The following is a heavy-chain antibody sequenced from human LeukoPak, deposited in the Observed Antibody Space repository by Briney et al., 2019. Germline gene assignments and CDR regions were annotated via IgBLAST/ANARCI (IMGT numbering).Heavy chain of an antibody. J-gene: IGHJ4*02. D-gene: IGHD5-12*01. CDR3: ARRGRGWLLSY. Sequence: KPSETLSLTCTVSGGSISSSSYYWGWIRQPPGKGLEWIGSIYYSGSTYYNPSLKSRVTISVDTSKNQFSLKLSSVTAADTAVYYCARRGRGWLLSYWGQGTLVTVSS. CDR1: GGSISSSSYY. V-gene: IGHV4-39*01. CDR2: IYYSGST.